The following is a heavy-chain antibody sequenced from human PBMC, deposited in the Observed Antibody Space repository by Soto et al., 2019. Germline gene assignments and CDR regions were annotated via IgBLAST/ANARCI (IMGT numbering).Heavy chain of an antibody. D-gene: IGHD3-22*01. V-gene: IGHV3-23*01. CDR1: GFTFCSYA. J-gene: IGHJ4*02. CDR3: AKFVVHVDSTFDY. CDR2: ISGSGGST. Sequence: AGGALRLSCAASGFTFCSYAMSWVRPAPGKGLEWVSAISGSGGSTYYADSVKGRFTISRDNSKNTLYLQMNSLRAEDTAVYYCAKFVVHVDSTFDYWGQGTLVTVSS.